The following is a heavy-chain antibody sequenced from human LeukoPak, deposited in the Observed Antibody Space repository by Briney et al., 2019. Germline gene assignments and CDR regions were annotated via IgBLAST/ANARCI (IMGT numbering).Heavy chain of an antibody. Sequence: ASVKVSCKVSGYTLTELSMHWVRQAPGKGLEWMGGFDPEDGETIYAQKFQGRVTITADESTSTAYMELSSLRSEDTAVYYCARAFFTRHYYYYYMDVWGKGTTVTISS. CDR2: FDPEDGET. CDR1: GYTLTELS. J-gene: IGHJ6*03. CDR3: ARAFFTRHYYYYYMDV. D-gene: IGHD2-15*01. V-gene: IGHV1-24*01.